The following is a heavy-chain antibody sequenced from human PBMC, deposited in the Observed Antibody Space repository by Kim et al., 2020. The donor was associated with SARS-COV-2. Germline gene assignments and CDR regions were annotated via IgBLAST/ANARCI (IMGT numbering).Heavy chain of an antibody. Sequence: ASVKVSCKASGYTFTSYYMHWVRQAPGQGLEWMGIINPSGGSTSYAQKFQGRVTMTRDTSTSTVYMELSSLRSEDTAVYYCARDLHYAIFGVVTVYYYGMDVWGQGTTVTVSS. CDR1: GYTFTSYY. V-gene: IGHV1-46*01. D-gene: IGHD3-3*01. J-gene: IGHJ6*02. CDR3: ARDLHYAIFGVVTVYYYGMDV. CDR2: INPSGGST.